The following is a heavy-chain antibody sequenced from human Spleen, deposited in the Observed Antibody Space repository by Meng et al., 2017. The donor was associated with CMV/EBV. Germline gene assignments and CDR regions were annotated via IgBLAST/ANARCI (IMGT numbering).Heavy chain of an antibody. J-gene: IGHJ4*02. V-gene: IGHV1-46*01. CDR2: INPSGGSP. Sequence: KTSGYTFTPYYIHWVRQAPGQGLEWMGVINPSGGSPTYARDFQGRVSMTKDTSTTTVYMELSSLRSEDTAVYYCARRHSYGSHHFDYWGQGTLVTVSS. D-gene: IGHD5-18*01. CDR1: GYTFTPYY. CDR3: ARRHSYGSHHFDY.